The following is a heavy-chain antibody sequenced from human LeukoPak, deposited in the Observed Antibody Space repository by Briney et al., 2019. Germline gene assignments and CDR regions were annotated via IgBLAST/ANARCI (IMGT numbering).Heavy chain of an antibody. D-gene: IGHD6-25*01. CDR2: IYYSGST. Sequence: PSQTLSLTRTVSVGSIRSGGYYWRWIRQHPGRGLEWIGYIYYSGSTYYNPSLKRRGTISVDTSKNELSLKLSSVTAADTAVYYCARDKRAWVDAFDIWGQGTMVTVSS. CDR3: ARDKRAWVDAFDI. J-gene: IGHJ3*02. CDR1: VGSIRSGGYY. V-gene: IGHV4-31*03.